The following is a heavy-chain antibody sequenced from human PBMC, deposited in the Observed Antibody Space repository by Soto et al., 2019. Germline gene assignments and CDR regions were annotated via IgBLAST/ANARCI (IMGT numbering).Heavy chain of an antibody. J-gene: IGHJ4*02. V-gene: IGHV1-69*13. CDR2: IIPIFGTA. D-gene: IGHD5-18*01. CDR3: ATHGIQLWLLDY. Sequence: SVKVSCKASGGTFSSYAISWVRQAPGQGLEWMGGIIPIFGTANYAQKFQGRVTITADESTCTAYMELSSLRSEDTAVYYCATHGIQLWLLDYWGQGTLVTVSS. CDR1: GGTFSSYA.